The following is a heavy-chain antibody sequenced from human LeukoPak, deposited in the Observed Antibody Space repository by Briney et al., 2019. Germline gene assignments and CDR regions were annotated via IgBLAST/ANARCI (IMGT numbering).Heavy chain of an antibody. CDR2: FDPEDGET. CDR3: ATTGKVRGDPIDY. D-gene: IGHD3-10*01. Sequence: ASVKVSCKVSGYTLTELSMHWVRQAPGKGLEWMGGFDPEDGETVYAQKFQGRVTMTEDTSTDTAYMELSSLRSEDTAVYYCATTGKVRGDPIDYWGQGTLVTVSS. CDR1: GYTLTELS. V-gene: IGHV1-24*01. J-gene: IGHJ4*02.